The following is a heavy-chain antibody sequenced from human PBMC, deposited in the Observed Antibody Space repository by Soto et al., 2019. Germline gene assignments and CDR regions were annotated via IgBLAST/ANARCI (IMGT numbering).Heavy chain of an antibody. CDR2: ISGSGGST. CDR1: GFTFSSYA. J-gene: IGHJ4*02. D-gene: IGHD3-22*01. V-gene: IGHV3-23*01. CDR3: AKDLTRITMIVVVDPHGDRPGALTDY. Sequence: TGGSLRLSCAASGFTFSSYAMSWVRQAPGKGLEWVSAISGSGGSTYYADSVKGRFTISRDNSKSTLYLQMNSLRAEDTAVYYCAKDLTRITMIVVVDPHGDRPGALTDYWGQGTLVTVSS.